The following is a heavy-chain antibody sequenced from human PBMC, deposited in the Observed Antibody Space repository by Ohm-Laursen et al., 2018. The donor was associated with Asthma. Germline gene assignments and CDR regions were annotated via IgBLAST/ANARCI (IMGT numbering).Heavy chain of an antibody. Sequence: SLRLSCAASKFTFSNHWMNWVRQAPGKGLEWVANINPDGRETRHVDSVKGRFTISRDNAKDSLSLQMNSLRVEDTAVYYCAAWGPENFWGQGTLVTVS. CDR1: KFTFSNHW. CDR3: AAWGPENF. J-gene: IGHJ4*02. CDR2: INPDGRET. V-gene: IGHV3-7*01. D-gene: IGHD7-27*01.